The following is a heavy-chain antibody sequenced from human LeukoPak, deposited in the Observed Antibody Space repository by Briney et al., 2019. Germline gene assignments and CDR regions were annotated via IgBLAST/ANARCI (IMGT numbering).Heavy chain of an antibody. Sequence: PSETLSLTCTVSGDSISSSTYYWGWIRQAPGKGLEWIGSIYYSGSTYYNPSLKSRVAISVDTSQNQFSLKLSSVTAADTAVYCCARDAPLLWFGELSVFPNWFDPWGQGTLVTVSS. D-gene: IGHD3-10*01. CDR2: IYYSGST. CDR1: GDSISSSTYY. J-gene: IGHJ5*02. CDR3: ARDAPLLWFGELSVFPNWFDP. V-gene: IGHV4-39*07.